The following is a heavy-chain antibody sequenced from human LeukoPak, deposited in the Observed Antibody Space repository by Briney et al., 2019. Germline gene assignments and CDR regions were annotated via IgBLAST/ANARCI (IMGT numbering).Heavy chain of an antibody. D-gene: IGHD6-19*01. CDR2: KNANAGST. Sequence: PGGSLRLSCAASGFTFSSFEMNWVPQVPGRGLEWISTKNANAGSTYYADRVKGRFTISRDNSKHTLYLQLTSLRVEDTAVYYCAKPISGGLAVTADWFDPWGQGTLVTVSS. J-gene: IGHJ5*02. CDR3: AKPISGGLAVTADWFDP. CDR1: GFTFSSFE. V-gene: IGHV3-23*01.